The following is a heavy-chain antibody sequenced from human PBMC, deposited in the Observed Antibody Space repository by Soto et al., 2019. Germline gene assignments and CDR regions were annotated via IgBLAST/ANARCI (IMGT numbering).Heavy chain of an antibody. V-gene: IGHV3-11*04. Sequence: GFIRHSCETSGFKFCYYYLSCIRQDRGPGSESISDTSSSGSSIYYVLSVKGRFTISRDTSKNTVYLQMNSLRAEDTAVYYCARDRALREYYYDSSANGMDVWGRGTTVTVSS. D-gene: IGHD3-22*01. CDR1: GFKFCYYY. CDR3: ARDRALREYYYDSSANGMDV. CDR2: TSSSGSSI. J-gene: IGHJ6*02.